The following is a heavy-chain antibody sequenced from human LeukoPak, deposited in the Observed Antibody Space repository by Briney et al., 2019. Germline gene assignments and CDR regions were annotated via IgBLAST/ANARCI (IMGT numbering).Heavy chain of an antibody. J-gene: IGHJ4*02. Sequence: GSVKVSCKASGYTFTSYGISWVRQAPGQGLEWMGWISAYNGNTNYAQKLQGRVTMTTDTSTSTAYMELRSLRSDDTAVYYCARDPTISGSYYQYYFDYWGQGTLVTVSS. CDR3: ARDPTISGSYYQYYFDY. CDR1: GYTFTSYG. D-gene: IGHD1-26*01. V-gene: IGHV1-18*01. CDR2: ISAYNGNT.